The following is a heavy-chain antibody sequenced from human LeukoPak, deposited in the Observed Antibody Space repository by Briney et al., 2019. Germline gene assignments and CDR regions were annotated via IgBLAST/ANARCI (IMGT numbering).Heavy chain of an antibody. Sequence: PSETLSLTCTVSGGSISSGGYSWSWLRQPPGKGLEWIGYIYHSGSTYYNPSLKSRVTISVDRSKNQFSLKLSSVTAADTAVYYCARGYCSSTSCYFDYWGQGTLVTVSS. V-gene: IGHV4-30-2*01. D-gene: IGHD2-2*01. CDR2: IYHSGST. CDR1: GGSISSGGYS. J-gene: IGHJ4*02. CDR3: ARGYCSSTSCYFDY.